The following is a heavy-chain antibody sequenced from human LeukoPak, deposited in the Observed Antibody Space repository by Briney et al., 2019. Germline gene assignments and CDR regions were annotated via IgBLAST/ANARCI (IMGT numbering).Heavy chain of an antibody. V-gene: IGHV1-2*02. Sequence: ASGKVSCKASGYTFTGYYMHWVRQAPGQGPEWMGWINPNSGGTNYAQKFQGRVTITSDTSISTAYLELSRLRSDDTAVYYCARDYGYFDWSTLFPLDYWGQGALVTVSS. D-gene: IGHD3-9*01. J-gene: IGHJ4*02. CDR3: ARDYGYFDWSTLFPLDY. CDR2: INPNSGGT. CDR1: GYTFTGYY.